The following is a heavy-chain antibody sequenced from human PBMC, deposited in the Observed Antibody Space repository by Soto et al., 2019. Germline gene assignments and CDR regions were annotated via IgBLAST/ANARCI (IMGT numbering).Heavy chain of an antibody. J-gene: IGHJ6*02. V-gene: IGHV1-46*01. CDR3: ARSHTTITIFGVVISPFLDYYYGMDV. CDR1: GSTFTSYY. Sequence: ASVKVSCKASGSTFTSYYMHWVRQAPGQGLEWMGIINPSGGSTSYAQKFQGRVTMTRDTSTSTVYMELSSLRSEDTAVYYCARSHTTITIFGVVISPFLDYYYGMDVWGQGTTVTVSS. CDR2: INPSGGST. D-gene: IGHD3-3*01.